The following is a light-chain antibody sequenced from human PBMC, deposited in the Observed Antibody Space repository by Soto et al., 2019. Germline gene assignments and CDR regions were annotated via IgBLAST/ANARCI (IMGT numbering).Light chain of an antibody. Sequence: LVLTQSPVPLPFPPGERATPPFRAGQSVSSNYLAWYQQKPGQAPRLLIYGASSRATGIPDKFSGSGSGTDFTLTIDGLEPEDFAVYYCQQYGYSPITFGQGTRLEIK. CDR2: GAS. J-gene: IGKJ5*01. CDR1: QSVSSNY. CDR3: QQYGYSPIT. V-gene: IGKV3-20*01.